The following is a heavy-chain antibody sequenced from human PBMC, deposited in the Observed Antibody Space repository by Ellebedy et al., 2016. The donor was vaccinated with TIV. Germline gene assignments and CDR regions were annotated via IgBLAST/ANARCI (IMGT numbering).Heavy chain of an antibody. V-gene: IGHV3-7*01. CDR2: INEDGTKK. D-gene: IGHD4-17*01. CDR1: GFTPTNYW. Sequence: GESLKISCTASGFTPTNYWVTWVRQAPGKGLEWVANINEDGTKKHYVDSVKGRFTISRDNAGNSLYLHMNSLGAEDTSVYYCARAIYGASYLWGRGTLVTVSS. CDR3: ARAIYGASYL. J-gene: IGHJ2*01.